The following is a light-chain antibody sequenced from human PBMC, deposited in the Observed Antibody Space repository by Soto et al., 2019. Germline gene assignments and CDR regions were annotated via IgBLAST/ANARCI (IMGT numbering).Light chain of an antibody. CDR2: GAS. V-gene: IGKV1-39*01. Sequence: DIQMTQSPSSLSASVGDRVTISCRASQSISTYLNWYQQKPGKVPKLLIYGASSLQSGVPSRFSGSGSGTDFTLTISSLKPEDFATYYCQQSFSTPRTFGQGTQVEIK. J-gene: IGKJ1*01. CDR3: QQSFSTPRT. CDR1: QSISTY.